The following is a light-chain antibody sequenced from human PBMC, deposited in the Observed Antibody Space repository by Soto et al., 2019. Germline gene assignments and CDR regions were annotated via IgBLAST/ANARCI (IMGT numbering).Light chain of an antibody. Sequence: DIVMTQSPDSLAVSRGERATINCKSSQSVLYSSINKNYLAWYQQKPGQAPRLLIYGASTRESGVPDRFSGSGSGTDFTLTISSLEAEDLGVYYCHQCCYTPLIFGPGTKVDI. CDR3: HQCCYTPLI. CDR2: GAS. CDR1: QSVLYSSINKNY. V-gene: IGKV4-1*01. J-gene: IGKJ3*01.